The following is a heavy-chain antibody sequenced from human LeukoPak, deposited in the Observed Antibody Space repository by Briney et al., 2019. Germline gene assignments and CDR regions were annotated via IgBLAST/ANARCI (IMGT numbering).Heavy chain of an antibody. V-gene: IGHV1-46*01. J-gene: IGHJ3*02. CDR2: INPSGGST. CDR3: ARDKHYYDPYDAFDI. CDR1: GYTFTSYY. Sequence: ASVKVSCKASGYTFTSYYMHWVRQAPGQGLEWMGIINPSGGSTSYAQKLQGRVTMTWDTSTSTVYMELSSLRSEDTAVYYCARDKHYYDPYDAFDIWGQGTMVTVSS. D-gene: IGHD3-22*01.